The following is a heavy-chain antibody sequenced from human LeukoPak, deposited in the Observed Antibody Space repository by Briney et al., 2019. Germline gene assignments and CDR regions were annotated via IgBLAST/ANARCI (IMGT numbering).Heavy chain of an antibody. CDR2: IYDSGST. Sequence: SETLSLTCTVSGGSIRSSYYYWGWIRQPPGKGLEWIGSIYDSGSTYYNPSLKSRVTISVDTSKNQFSLKLSSVTAADTAVYYCARETVDYSNHGGYYYFDYWGQGTLVTVSS. V-gene: IGHV4-39*07. J-gene: IGHJ4*02. CDR1: GGSIRSSYYY. D-gene: IGHD4-11*01. CDR3: ARETVDYSNHGGYYYFDY.